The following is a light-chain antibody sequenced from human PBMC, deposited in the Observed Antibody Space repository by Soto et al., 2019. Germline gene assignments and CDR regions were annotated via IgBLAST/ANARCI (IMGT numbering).Light chain of an antibody. J-gene: IGLJ2*01. CDR1: SSNIGAGYD. CDR3: QSYDSSLSAVV. Sequence: QSVLTQPPSVSGAPGQRVTISCTGRSSNIGAGYDVHWYQQLPGTAPKLLIYDNSNRPSGVPDRFSGSKSGTSASLAITGLQDEDEADYYCQSYDSSLSAVVFGGGTQLTVL. V-gene: IGLV1-40*01. CDR2: DNS.